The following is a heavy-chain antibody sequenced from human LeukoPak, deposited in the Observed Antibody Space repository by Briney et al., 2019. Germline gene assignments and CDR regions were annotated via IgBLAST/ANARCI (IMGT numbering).Heavy chain of an antibody. J-gene: IGHJ6*03. CDR2: IYSSGTT. D-gene: IGHD3-16*01. CDR1: GGSFSGYY. Sequence: SETLSLTCTVSGGSFSGYYWTWIRQPTGKALEWIGYIYSSGTTNYNPSLKSRVTISLDTSKNHFSLRLTSVTAADRAVYYCARVGETWLTRRAYYYMDVWGKGTAVTVSS. V-gene: IGHV4-59*01. CDR3: ARVGETWLTRRAYYYMDV.